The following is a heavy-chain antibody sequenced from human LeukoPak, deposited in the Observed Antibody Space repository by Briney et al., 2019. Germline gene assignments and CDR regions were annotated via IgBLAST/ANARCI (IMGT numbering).Heavy chain of an antibody. V-gene: IGHV4-4*01. CDR2: IYHSGST. Sequence: AGTLSLTCAVSGGSISSSNWWSSVRQPPGKGLGWIGEIYHSGSTNYIPSLKSRVTISVDKSKNQFSLRLSSVTAADTAVYFCAGYDHSNYLAYWGQGILVTVSS. CDR1: GGSISSSNW. D-gene: IGHD4-11*01. J-gene: IGHJ4*02. CDR3: AGYDHSNYLAY.